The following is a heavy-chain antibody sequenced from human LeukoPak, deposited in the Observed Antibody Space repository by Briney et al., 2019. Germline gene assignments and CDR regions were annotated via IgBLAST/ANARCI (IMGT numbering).Heavy chain of an antibody. D-gene: IGHD3-16*02. CDR2: INHSGST. CDR1: GGSFSGYY. V-gene: IGHV4-34*01. Sequence: SETLSLTCAVYGGSFSGYYWSWIRQPPGKGLEWIGEINHSGSTNSNPSLKSRVTISVDTSKNQFSLKLSSVTAADTAVYYCARGGPYDYVWGSYRYPFDYWGQGTLVTASS. CDR3: ARGGPYDYVWGSYRYPFDY. J-gene: IGHJ4*02.